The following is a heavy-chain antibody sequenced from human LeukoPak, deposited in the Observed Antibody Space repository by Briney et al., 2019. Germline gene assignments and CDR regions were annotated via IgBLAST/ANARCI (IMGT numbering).Heavy chain of an antibody. D-gene: IGHD3-9*01. Sequence: SETLSLTCAVYGGSFSGYYWSWIRQPPGKGLEWIGEISHSGSTNYNPSLKSRVTISVDTSKNQFSLKLSSVTAADTAVYYCARGVIRYFDWSSRRTNWFDPWGQGTLVTVSS. CDR1: GGSFSGYY. J-gene: IGHJ5*02. CDR3: ARGVIRYFDWSSRRTNWFDP. CDR2: ISHSGST. V-gene: IGHV4-34*01.